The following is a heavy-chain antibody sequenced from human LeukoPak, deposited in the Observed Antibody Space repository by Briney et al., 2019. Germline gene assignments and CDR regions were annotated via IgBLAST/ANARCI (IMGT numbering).Heavy chain of an antibody. D-gene: IGHD3-22*01. Sequence: PSETLSLTCTASGGSISSYYWSWIRQPPGKGLEWIGYIYYSGSTNYNPSLKSRVTISVDTSKNQFSLKLSSVTAADTAVYYCARERGGYYDSSGYESHFDYWGQGTLVTVSS. J-gene: IGHJ4*02. CDR1: GGSISSYY. V-gene: IGHV4-59*12. CDR2: IYYSGST. CDR3: ARERGGYYDSSGYESHFDY.